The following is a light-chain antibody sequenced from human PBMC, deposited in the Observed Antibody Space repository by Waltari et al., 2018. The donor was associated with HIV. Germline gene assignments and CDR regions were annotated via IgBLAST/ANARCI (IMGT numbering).Light chain of an antibody. Sequence: AIQLTQSPSSLSASIGDRVTITCWASQGVGNALAWYQQKPGRPPKLLIYDASTLESGVPSRFSGSLSGTDFNLTISNLQPEDSATYYCQQFRSYPRTFGQGATLEIK. J-gene: IGKJ2*01. CDR1: QGVGNA. V-gene: IGKV1-13*02. CDR2: DAS. CDR3: QQFRSYPRT.